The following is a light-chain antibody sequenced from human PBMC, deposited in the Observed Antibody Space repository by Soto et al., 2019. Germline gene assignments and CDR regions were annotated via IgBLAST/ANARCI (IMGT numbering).Light chain of an antibody. V-gene: IGKV3D-15*01. J-gene: IGKJ1*01. CDR1: QSISSL. CDR3: QHYDTYLWT. CDR2: DAS. Sequence: EIQVTQPPCTLSSYKGERAILSCRASQSISSLLAWYQHNPGQAPSLLIYDASYRAAGVPVRFRGSGSGTEFTLTISSLQPEDFATYYCQHYDTYLWTFGQGTKVDIK.